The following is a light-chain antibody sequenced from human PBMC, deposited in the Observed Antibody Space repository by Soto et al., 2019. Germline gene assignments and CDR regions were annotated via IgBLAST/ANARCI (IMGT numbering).Light chain of an antibody. CDR2: EVR. CDR1: SSDVGTYNL. V-gene: IGLV2-23*02. Sequence: QSALTQPASVSGSPGQSITISCTGTSSDVGTYNLVSWYQQYPGKAPKLMIYEVRKRPSGITDRFSGSKSGNTASLTISGLQAEDEADYYCCSYAGSNSEIFGGGTKLTVL. CDR3: CSYAGSNSEI. J-gene: IGLJ2*01.